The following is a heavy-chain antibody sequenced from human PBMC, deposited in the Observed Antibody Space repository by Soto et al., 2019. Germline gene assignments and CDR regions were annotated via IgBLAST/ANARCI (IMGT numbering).Heavy chain of an antibody. J-gene: IGHJ6*02. Sequence: PGGSLRLSCAASGFTFSSYGMHWVRQAPGKGLEWVAVISYDGSNKYYADSVKGRFTISRDNSKNTLYLQMNSLRAEDTAVYYCAKDNGAAAGLNYYGMDVWGQGTTVTVSS. CDR3: AKDNGAAAGLNYYGMDV. CDR1: GFTFSSYG. CDR2: ISYDGSNK. V-gene: IGHV3-30*18. D-gene: IGHD6-13*01.